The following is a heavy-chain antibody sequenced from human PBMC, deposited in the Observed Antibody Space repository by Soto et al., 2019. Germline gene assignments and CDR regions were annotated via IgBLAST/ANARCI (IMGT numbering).Heavy chain of an antibody. V-gene: IGHV3-23*01. CDR1: GFTFSNYG. CDR3: AKDPRWHDWFDP. CDR2: ISGSGGST. D-gene: IGHD4-17*01. Sequence: PGGSLRLSCAASGFTFSNYGMSWVRQAPGKGLEWVSAISGSGGSTYYADSVKGRFTISRDNSKNTLYLQMNSLRAEDTAVYYCAKDPRWHDWFDPWGQGTLVTVSS. J-gene: IGHJ5*02.